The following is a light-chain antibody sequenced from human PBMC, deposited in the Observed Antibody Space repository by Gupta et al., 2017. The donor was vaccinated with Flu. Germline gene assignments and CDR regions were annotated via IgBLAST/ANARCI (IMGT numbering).Light chain of an antibody. CDR3: AAWDDSLSGFYV. CDR1: SSNIGSNY. J-gene: IGLJ1*01. CDR2: RNN. V-gene: IGLV1-47*01. Sequence: SVLTPPPSASGTPGQRVTSSCSGSSSNIGSNYVYWYQELPGTAPKLLIYRNNQRPSGVPDRFSGSKSGTSASLAISGLRSEDEADYYCAAWDDSLSGFYVFGTGTKVTVL.